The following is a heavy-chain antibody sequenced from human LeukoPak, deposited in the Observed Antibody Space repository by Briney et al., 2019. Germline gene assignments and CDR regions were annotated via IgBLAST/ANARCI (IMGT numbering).Heavy chain of an antibody. J-gene: IGHJ4*02. D-gene: IGHD2-15*01. V-gene: IGHV4-39*01. Sequence: TSETLSLTCTVSGGSISSSSYYWGWIRQPPGKGLEWIGSIYYSGSTYYNPSLKSRVTISVDTSTNQFSLKLSSVTAADTAVYYCARQLGYCSGGSCYPLDYWGQGTLVTVSS. CDR3: ARQLGYCSGGSCYPLDY. CDR1: GGSISSSSYY. CDR2: IYYSGST.